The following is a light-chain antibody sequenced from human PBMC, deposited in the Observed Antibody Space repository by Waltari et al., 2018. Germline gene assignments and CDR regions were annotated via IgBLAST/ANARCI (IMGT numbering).Light chain of an antibody. CDR1: QTISNW. Sequence: DIQMTQSPSTLSASVGDKITITCRASQTISNWLAWYQLKPGKAPRLLIYDSSTLDSGVPSRFSGSGSETEFTLTSSSLQSDDFASYYCHQYNTFSGSFGQGTKVEVK. CDR3: HQYNTFSGS. J-gene: IGKJ1*01. CDR2: DSS. V-gene: IGKV1-5*03.